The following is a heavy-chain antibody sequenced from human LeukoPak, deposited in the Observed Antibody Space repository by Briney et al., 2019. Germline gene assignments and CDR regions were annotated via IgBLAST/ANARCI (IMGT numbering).Heavy chain of an antibody. Sequence: GGSLRLSCAASGFSFTTYWMSWVRQVPGKGLEWVANINQDGSKKYYVDSVKGRFTISRDNAKSSLYLQMNNLRAEDTTMYFCAREYSSGWPQCFDYWGQGALVTVSS. CDR2: INQDGSKK. CDR1: GFSFTTYW. CDR3: AREYSSGWPQCFDY. V-gene: IGHV3-7*01. D-gene: IGHD6-19*01. J-gene: IGHJ4*02.